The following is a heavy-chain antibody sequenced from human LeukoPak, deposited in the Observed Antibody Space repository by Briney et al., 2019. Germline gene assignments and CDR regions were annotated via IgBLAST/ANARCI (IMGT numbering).Heavy chain of an antibody. CDR1: RFTPISYW. CDR3: APRWLGP. J-gene: IGHJ5*02. CDR2: IRNDGSTI. V-gene: IGHV3-74*01. Sequence: VGGLRVSSAPPRFTPISYWMHGVRPAPQEGVVCVSRIRNDGSTINYQDTVKGRFTISTDNVNNTMYLQMNSLIAENTAVYFCAPRWLGPWGKGNLVSVSA.